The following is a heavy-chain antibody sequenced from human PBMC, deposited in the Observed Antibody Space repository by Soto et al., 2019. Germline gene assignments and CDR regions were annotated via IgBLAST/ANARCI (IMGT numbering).Heavy chain of an antibody. Sequence: PSETLSLTCTVSGGSISSSSYYWGWIRQPPGKGLEWIGSIYYSGSTYYNPSLKSRVTISVDTSKNQFSLKLSSVTAADTAVYYCAPYYYDSSGYFDYWGQGTLVTVSS. J-gene: IGHJ4*02. CDR2: IYYSGST. V-gene: IGHV4-39*01. CDR1: GGSISSSSYY. D-gene: IGHD3-22*01. CDR3: APYYYDSSGYFDY.